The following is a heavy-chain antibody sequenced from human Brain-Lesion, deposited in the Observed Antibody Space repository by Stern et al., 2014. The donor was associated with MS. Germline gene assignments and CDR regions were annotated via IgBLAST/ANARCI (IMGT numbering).Heavy chain of an antibody. D-gene: IGHD4-17*01. V-gene: IGHV4-61*02. J-gene: IGHJ4*02. CDR1: GGPISSHSYY. CDR3: ARDYGDLEFDL. Sequence: VQLVESGPGLVKPSQTLSLTCTVSGGPISSHSYYWSWIRQPAGKGLEWIGLIYPSGTPNSTPPHKIRFSISVDTPKNQLSRRLSSVTASDTAVYYCARDYGDLEFDLWGQGTLVTVSS. CDR2: IYPSGTP.